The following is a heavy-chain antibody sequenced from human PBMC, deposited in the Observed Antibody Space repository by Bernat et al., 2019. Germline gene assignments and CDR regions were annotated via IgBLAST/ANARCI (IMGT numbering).Heavy chain of an antibody. CDR1: GFTFSSYA. V-gene: IGHV3-30-3*01. J-gene: IGHJ6*02. Sequence: QVQLVESGGGVVQPGRSLRLPCAASGFTFSSYAMHWVRQAPGKGLEWVAVISYDGSNKYYADSVKSRFTISRDNSKNTLYLQMNSLRAEDTAVYYCARADHYGMDVWGQGTTVTVSS. CDR3: ARADHYGMDV. CDR2: ISYDGSNK.